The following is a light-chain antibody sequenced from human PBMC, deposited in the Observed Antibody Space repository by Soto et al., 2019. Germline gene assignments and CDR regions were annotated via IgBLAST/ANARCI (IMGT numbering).Light chain of an antibody. CDR2: KAS. J-gene: IGKJ4*01. Sequence: DIQMTQSPSTLSASVGDRVTITCRASQSISSWLAWYQQRPGKAPKLLIYKASSLESGVPSRFSGGGSGTEFTLTISSLQPDDFATYYCQQYNSYPLTFGGGTKVEIK. CDR3: QQYNSYPLT. CDR1: QSISSW. V-gene: IGKV1-5*03.